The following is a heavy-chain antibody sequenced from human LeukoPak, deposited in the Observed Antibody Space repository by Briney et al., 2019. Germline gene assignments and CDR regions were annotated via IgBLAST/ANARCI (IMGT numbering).Heavy chain of an antibody. CDR2: LSGSGDST. V-gene: IGHV3-23*01. J-gene: IGHJ4*02. D-gene: IGHD5-18*01. CDR3: ARGGYGAHMG. CDR1: GFTFSSSA. Sequence: GGSLRLSCAASGFTFSSSAMTWVRQAPEKGLEWVSTLSGSGDSTYYADSVKGRFTISRDNAKSTVHLQMNSLRAEDTAVYYCARGGYGAHMGWGQGTLVTVSS.